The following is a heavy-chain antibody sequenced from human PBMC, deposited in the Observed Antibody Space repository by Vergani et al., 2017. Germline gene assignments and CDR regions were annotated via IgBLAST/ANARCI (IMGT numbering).Heavy chain of an antibody. V-gene: IGHV1-18*01. CDR2: ISAYNGNT. CDR1: GGTFSSYA. CDR3: ARELGYCSGGSCYYHDAFDI. J-gene: IGHJ3*02. Sequence: QVQLVQSGAEVKKPGSSVKVSCKASGGTFSSYAISWVRQAPGQGLEWMGWISAYNGNTNYAQKLQGRVTMTTDTSTSTAYMELRSLRSDDTAVYYCARELGYCSGGSCYYHDAFDIWGQGTMVTVSS. D-gene: IGHD2-15*01.